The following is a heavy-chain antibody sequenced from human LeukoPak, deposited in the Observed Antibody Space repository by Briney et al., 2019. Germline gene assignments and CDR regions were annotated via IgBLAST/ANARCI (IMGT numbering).Heavy chain of an antibody. Sequence: SETLSLTCTVSGGSISSYYWSWIRQLPGKGLEWIGYIYYSGSTNYNPSLKSRVTISVDTSKNQFSLKLSSVTAADTAVYYCARVRAVQAAGTGGMDVWGQGTTVTVSS. V-gene: IGHV4-59*08. CDR2: IYYSGST. CDR3: ARVRAVQAAGTGGMDV. CDR1: GGSISSYY. J-gene: IGHJ6*02. D-gene: IGHD6-13*01.